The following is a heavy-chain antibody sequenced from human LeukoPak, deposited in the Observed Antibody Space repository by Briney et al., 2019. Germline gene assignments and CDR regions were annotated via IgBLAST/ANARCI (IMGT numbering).Heavy chain of an antibody. CDR2: IKQDGSEK. D-gene: IGHD5-18*01. V-gene: IGHV3-7*01. J-gene: IGHJ4*02. CDR1: GFTFSNYW. Sequence: GGSLRLSCAASGFTFSNYWMSWVRQAPGKGLEWVANIKQDGSEKNHVDSVKGRFTISRDNAKNSLYLQMNSLRAEDTAVYYCARVRDVDTTMVALDYWGQGTLVTVSS. CDR3: ARVRDVDTTMVALDY.